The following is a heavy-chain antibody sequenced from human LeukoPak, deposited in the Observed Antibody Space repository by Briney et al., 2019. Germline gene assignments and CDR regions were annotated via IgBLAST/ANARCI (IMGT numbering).Heavy chain of an antibody. CDR2: IIPIFGTA. CDR1: GYTFTSYD. D-gene: IGHD5-24*01. V-gene: IGHV1-69*13. Sequence: ASVKVSCKASGYTFTSYDINWVRQAPGQGLEWMGGIIPIFGTANYAQKFQGRVTITADESTSTAYMELSSLRSEDTAVYYCARGPVEMATITGPLDCFDYWGQGTLVTVSS. J-gene: IGHJ4*02. CDR3: ARGPVEMATITGPLDCFDY.